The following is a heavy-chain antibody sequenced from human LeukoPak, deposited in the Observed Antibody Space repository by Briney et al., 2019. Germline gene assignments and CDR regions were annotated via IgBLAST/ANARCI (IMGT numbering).Heavy chain of an antibody. J-gene: IGHJ4*02. V-gene: IGHV1-69*06. CDR3: AIRTMTTATTTED. Sequence: ASVKVSCKASGGTFSSYAISWVRQAPGQGLEWMGGIIPIFGTANYAQKFQGRVTITADKSTSTAYMELSSLRSEDTAVYYCAIRTMTTATTTEDWGQGTLVTVSS. D-gene: IGHD4-17*01. CDR2: IIPIFGTA. CDR1: GGTFSSYA.